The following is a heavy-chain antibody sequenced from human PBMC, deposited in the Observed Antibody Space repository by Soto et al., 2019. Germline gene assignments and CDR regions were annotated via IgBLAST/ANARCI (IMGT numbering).Heavy chain of an antibody. J-gene: IGHJ4*02. CDR1: GDTFSGYP. Sequence: QVQLVQSGAELMKPGSSVKVSCKASGDTFSGYPINWVRQAPGEGLEWMGRIIPVFGTTNDAQRFEGRVTFTADESTNTAYMELRGLLSEDTAVYYCARDGGFGELKYWGPGTLVTVSS. D-gene: IGHD3-10*01. CDR3: ARDGGFGELKY. CDR2: IIPVFGTT. V-gene: IGHV1-69*18.